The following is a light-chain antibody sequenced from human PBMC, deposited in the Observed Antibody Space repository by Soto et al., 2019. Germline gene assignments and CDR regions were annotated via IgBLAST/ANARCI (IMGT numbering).Light chain of an antibody. CDR2: DVS. CDR3: SSYTSGTTWV. V-gene: IGLV2-14*01. J-gene: IGLJ3*02. Sequence: QSVLTQPASVSGSPGQSITISCTGNSSDIGIYNYVSWYQQHPGKAPKLMIYDVSNRPSGVSNRFSGSKSGNTASLTISGLQAEDEADYYCSSYTSGTTWVFGGGTKVTVL. CDR1: SSDIGIYNY.